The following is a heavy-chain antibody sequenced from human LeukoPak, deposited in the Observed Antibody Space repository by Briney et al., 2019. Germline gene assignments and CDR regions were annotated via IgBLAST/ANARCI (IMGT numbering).Heavy chain of an antibody. CDR1: GASIRNSYY. Sequence: SETLSPTCSVYGASIRNSYYWGWIRQSPGKGLEWIGSIYHNGTTYYYPPLKSRVTISVDTSKNQFSLKLSSVTAADTAVYFCSSLHGTGIRTPLWDYWGQGTLVTVSS. D-gene: IGHD1-14*01. CDR2: IYHNGTT. V-gene: IGHV4-38-2*02. J-gene: IGHJ4*02. CDR3: SSLHGTGIRTPLWDY.